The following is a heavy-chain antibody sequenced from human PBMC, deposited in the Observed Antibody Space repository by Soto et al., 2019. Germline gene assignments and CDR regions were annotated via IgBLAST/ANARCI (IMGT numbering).Heavy chain of an antibody. J-gene: IGHJ3*02. V-gene: IGHV4-31*11. Sequence: QVHLQQWGAGLLKPSETLSLTCAVYGGSISTGGYYWSWIRQHPGRGLEWIGYIYHSGMTFSNPSLQSRVAISIDTSKNKFSLKLSSVTAADTAVYYCATVRWELHDAFDIWGQGTMVSVSS. CDR2: IYHSGMT. CDR1: GGSISTGGYY. D-gene: IGHD1-26*01. CDR3: ATVRWELHDAFDI.